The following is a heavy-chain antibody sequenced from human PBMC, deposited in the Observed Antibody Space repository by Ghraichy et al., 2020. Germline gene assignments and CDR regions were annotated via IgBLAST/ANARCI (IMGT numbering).Heavy chain of an antibody. CDR1: GDSISSGSYY. Sequence: SETLSLTCTVSGDSISSGSYYWSWIRQPAGKRLEWIGRVYPSGYITSNPSLRSRVTLSVDTSQNLFSLTLNSVTAADTALYFCARDGGVWPSDYWGQGTLVTVSS. J-gene: IGHJ4*02. V-gene: IGHV4-61*02. CDR3: ARDGGVWPSDY. CDR2: VYPSGYI. D-gene: IGHD2-21*02.